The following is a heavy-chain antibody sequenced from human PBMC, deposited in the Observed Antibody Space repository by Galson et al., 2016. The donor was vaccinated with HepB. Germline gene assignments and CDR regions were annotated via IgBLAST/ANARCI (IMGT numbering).Heavy chain of an antibody. CDR2: IYTGGST. D-gene: IGHD3-22*01. CDR1: GFSVSSNF. Sequence: SLRLSCAASGFSVSSNFVSWVRQSPGKELEWVSVIYTGGSTYYADSVKGRFTISRDNSKNMLYLQMNSLRAEDTAVYYCARGDYDTRGYTMTFDYWGQGTLVTVFS. J-gene: IGHJ4*02. V-gene: IGHV3-53*01. CDR3: ARGDYDTRGYTMTFDY.